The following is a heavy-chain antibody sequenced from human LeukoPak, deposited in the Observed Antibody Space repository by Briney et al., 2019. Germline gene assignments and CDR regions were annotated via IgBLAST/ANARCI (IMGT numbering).Heavy chain of an antibody. CDR1: GGSFSGYY. CDR2: INHSGST. Sequence: SETLSLTCAVYGGSFSGYYWSWIRQPPGKGLEWIGEINHSGSTNYNPPLKSRVTISVDTSKNQFSLKLSSVTAADTAVYYCARRYYFDYWGQGTLVTVSS. V-gene: IGHV4-34*01. CDR3: ARRYYFDY. J-gene: IGHJ4*02.